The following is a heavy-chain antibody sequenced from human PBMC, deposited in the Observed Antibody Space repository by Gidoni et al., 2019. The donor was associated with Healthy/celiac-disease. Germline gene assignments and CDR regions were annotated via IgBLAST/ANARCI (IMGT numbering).Heavy chain of an antibody. D-gene: IGHD3-22*01. J-gene: IGHJ4*02. CDR1: GFSLSTSGMC. CDR2: IDWDDDK. Sequence: HVTLRESGPALVKPTQTLTLTCTFSGFSLSTSGMCVSWIRQPPGKALEWLARIDWDDDKYYSTSLKTRLTNSKDTSKNQVVLTMTNMDPVDTATYYCARILRGGDDYYDSSGYYYYFDYWGQGTLVTVSS. CDR3: ARILRGGDDYYDSSGYYYYFDY. V-gene: IGHV2-70*15.